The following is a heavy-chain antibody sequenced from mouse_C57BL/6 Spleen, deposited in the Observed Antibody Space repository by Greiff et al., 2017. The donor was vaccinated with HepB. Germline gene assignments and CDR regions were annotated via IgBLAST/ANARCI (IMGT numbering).Heavy chain of an antibody. J-gene: IGHJ3*01. V-gene: IGHV1-69*01. CDR1: GYTFTSYW. CDR3: ARPYYDYDGSWFAY. CDR2: IDPSDSYT. D-gene: IGHD2-4*01. Sequence: QVQLQQPGAELVMPGASVKLSCKASGYTFTSYWMHWVKQRPGQGLEWIGEIDPSDSYTNYNQKFKGKSTLTVDKSSSTAYMQISSLTSEDSAVYYCARPYYDYDGSWFAYWGQGTLVTVSA.